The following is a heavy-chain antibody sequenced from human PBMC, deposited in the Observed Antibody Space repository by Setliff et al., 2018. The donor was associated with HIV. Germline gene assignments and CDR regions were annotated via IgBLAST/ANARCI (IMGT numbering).Heavy chain of an antibody. J-gene: IGHJ4*02. CDR2: IWYDGNHT. Sequence: GGSLRLSCAASGFKFAAYAMSWVRLAPGKGLEWVALIWYDGNHTYYGDSVKGRFTISRDNPKRTLYLQIDSLRAEDTAVYYCAKDSEFFPAPDRSGYMDHWGQGIPVTVSS. V-gene: IGHV3-30*02. CDR1: GFKFAAYA. CDR3: AKDSEFFPAPDRSGYMDH. D-gene: IGHD5-12*01.